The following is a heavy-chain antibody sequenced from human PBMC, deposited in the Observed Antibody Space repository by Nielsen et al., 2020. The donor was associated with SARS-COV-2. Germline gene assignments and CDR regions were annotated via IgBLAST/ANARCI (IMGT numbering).Heavy chain of an antibody. Sequence: GESLKISCAASGFTFSNYNMNWVRQAPGKGLEWVANIKQDGSEKYYVDSVKGRFTISRDNAKNSLYLQMNSLRAEDTAVYYCARESAYGDYTGGFDYWGQGTLVTVSS. CDR3: ARESAYGDYTGGFDY. CDR1: GFTFSNYN. J-gene: IGHJ4*02. CDR2: IKQDGSEK. V-gene: IGHV3-7*01. D-gene: IGHD4-17*01.